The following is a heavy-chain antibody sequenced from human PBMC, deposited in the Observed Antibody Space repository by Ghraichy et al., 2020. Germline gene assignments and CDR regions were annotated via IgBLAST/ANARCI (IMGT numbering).Heavy chain of an antibody. D-gene: IGHD3-22*01. J-gene: IGHJ3*01. Sequence: GGSLRLSCAASGFTFSSYGMNWVRQAPGKGLVWVSTINGNGSSTNYTDSVKGRFTISRDNSKNTLYLQMNSLRAEDTAVYYCAKDRDYYDSLVYYFEGFDFWGQGTLVTVSS. CDR1: GFTFSSYG. CDR3: AKDRDYYDSLVYYFEGFDF. CDR2: INGNGSST. V-gene: IGHV3-23*01.